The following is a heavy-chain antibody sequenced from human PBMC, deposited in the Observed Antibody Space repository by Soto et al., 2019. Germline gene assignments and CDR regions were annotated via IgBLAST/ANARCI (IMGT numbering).Heavy chain of an antibody. CDR1: GSSMSSSAYY. CDR3: ARQGRPGYCTGGNCYPTFDI. J-gene: IGHJ3*02. D-gene: IGHD2-15*01. CDR2: VYYTGST. Sequence: QMHLQQSGPGLVKPSETLSLTCTVAGSSMSSSAYYWAWIRQPPGKGLEWIGSVYYTGSTDYKSSLESRVSISADTSKNQFSLRLTSLSAADTAIYFCARQGRPGYCTGGNCYPTFDIWGPGTMVTVSS. V-gene: IGHV4-39*01.